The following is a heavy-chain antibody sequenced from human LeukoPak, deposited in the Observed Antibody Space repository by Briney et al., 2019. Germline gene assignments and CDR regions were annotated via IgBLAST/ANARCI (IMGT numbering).Heavy chain of an antibody. Sequence: GGSLRLSCVASGFTFSNYDMNWVRQAPGKGLEWVSSISSSSIYIYYTDSVRGRFTVSRDNSKNTLYLQMNSLRAEDTAFYYCAKDRGPDMAVVDFIDHWGQGTLVAVSS. CDR3: AKDRGPDMAVVDFIDH. CDR2: ISSSSIYI. J-gene: IGHJ4*02. D-gene: IGHD2-2*01. V-gene: IGHV3-21*01. CDR1: GFTFSNYD.